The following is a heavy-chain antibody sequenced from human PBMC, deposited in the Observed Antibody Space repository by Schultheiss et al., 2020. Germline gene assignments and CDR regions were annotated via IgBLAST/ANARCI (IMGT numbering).Heavy chain of an antibody. CDR2: ISSNGGST. Sequence: GGSLRLSCSASGFTFSSYAMHWVRQAPGKGLEYVSAISSNGGSTYYADSVKGRFTISRDNSKNTLYLQMSSLRAEDTAVYYCARDRGNYYDSSGYRGYFDFWGQGTLVTVSS. J-gene: IGHJ4*02. D-gene: IGHD3-22*01. V-gene: IGHV3-64D*09. CDR1: GFTFSSYA. CDR3: ARDRGNYYDSSGYRGYFDF.